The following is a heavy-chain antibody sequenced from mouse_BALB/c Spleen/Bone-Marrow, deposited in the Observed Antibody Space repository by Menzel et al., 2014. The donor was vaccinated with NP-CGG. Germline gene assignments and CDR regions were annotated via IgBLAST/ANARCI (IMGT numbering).Heavy chain of an antibody. CDR3: ARCYYGYAMDY. Sequence: QVQLKQSGPGLVAPSQSLSITCTISGFSLTSYGVHWVRPPPGKGLEWLVVIWGDGSTTYNSALKSRLSISKDNSKSQVFLKMNSLQTDDTAMYYCARCYYGYAMDYWGQGTSVTVSS. V-gene: IGHV2-6-1*01. D-gene: IGHD1-1*01. CDR2: IWGDGST. CDR1: GFSLTSYG. J-gene: IGHJ4*01.